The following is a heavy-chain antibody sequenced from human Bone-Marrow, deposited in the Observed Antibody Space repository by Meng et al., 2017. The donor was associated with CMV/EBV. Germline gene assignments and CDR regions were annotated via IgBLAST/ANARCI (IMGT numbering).Heavy chain of an antibody. CDR3: ARTHYDFWSGYPIGFDY. CDR2: IYYSGST. V-gene: IGHV4-59*01. J-gene: IGHJ4*02. Sequence: SETLSLTCTVSGGSISSYYWSWIRQPPGKGLEWIGYIYYSGSTNYNPSLKSRVTISVDTSKNQFSLKLSSVTAADTAVYYCARTHYDFWSGYPIGFDYWGQGPLVTGSS. CDR1: GGSISSYY. D-gene: IGHD3-3*01.